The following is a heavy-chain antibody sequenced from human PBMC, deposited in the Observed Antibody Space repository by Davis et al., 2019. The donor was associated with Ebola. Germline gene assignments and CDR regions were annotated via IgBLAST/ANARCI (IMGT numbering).Heavy chain of an antibody. Sequence: GESLKISCAASGFTFSSYGMHWVRQAPGKGLEWVAVISYDGSNKYYADSVKGRFTISRDNSKNTLYLQMNSLRAEDTAVYYCAKDPYLGFLLYYYYGMDVWGKGTTVTVSS. D-gene: IGHD7-27*01. V-gene: IGHV3-30*18. J-gene: IGHJ6*04. CDR2: ISYDGSNK. CDR1: GFTFSSYG. CDR3: AKDPYLGFLLYYYYGMDV.